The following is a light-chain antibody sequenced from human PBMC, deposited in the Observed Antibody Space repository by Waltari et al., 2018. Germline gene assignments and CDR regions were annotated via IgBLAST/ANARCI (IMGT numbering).Light chain of an antibody. CDR2: DVI. J-gene: IGLJ1*01. CDR3: CSYAGGPYV. CDR1: RSDVGGFDY. Sequence: QSALTQPRSVSGSPGQSVTISCTGTRSDVGGFDYVSWYHHHPGKAPKVMIYDVIKRPSGVPDRFSGSKSGNTASLTISGLQAEDEADYYCCSYAGGPYVFGTGTKVTVL. V-gene: IGLV2-11*01.